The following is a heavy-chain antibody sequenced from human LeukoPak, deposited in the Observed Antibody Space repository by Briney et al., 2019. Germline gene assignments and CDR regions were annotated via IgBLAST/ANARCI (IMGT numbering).Heavy chain of an antibody. CDR3: ARDVAYSAFDY. CDR2: IRPDGSEG. Sequence: GGSLRLSRTTSGITFSNSWMSWVRQAPGKGLEWVATIRPDGSEGYYADSVRGRFTISRDNSKNSFYLQMSSLRAEDTGVFYCARDVAYSAFDYWGQGTLVTVSS. V-gene: IGHV3-7*01. CDR1: GITFSNSW. D-gene: IGHD2-21*01. J-gene: IGHJ4*02.